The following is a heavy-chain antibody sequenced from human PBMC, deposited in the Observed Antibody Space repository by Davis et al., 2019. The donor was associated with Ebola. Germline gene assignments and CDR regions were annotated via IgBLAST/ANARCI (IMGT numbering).Heavy chain of an antibody. CDR1: GYSFTSYW. J-gene: IGHJ4*02. Sequence: GESLKISCKGFGYSFTSYWIGWVRQMPGKGLEWMGIIHPSDSDTRYSPSFQGQVTISADKSISTAYLQWSSLKASDTAMYYCARQIPTYYDILTGYYKGPDYWGQGTLVTVSS. D-gene: IGHD3-9*01. CDR2: IHPSDSDT. V-gene: IGHV5-51*01. CDR3: ARQIPTYYDILTGYYKGPDY.